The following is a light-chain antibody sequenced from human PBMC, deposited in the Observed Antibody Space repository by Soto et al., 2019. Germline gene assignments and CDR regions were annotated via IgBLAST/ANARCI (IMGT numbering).Light chain of an antibody. V-gene: IGLV7-43*01. CDR1: TGAVTTGNY. CDR3: LLYFGGAQLV. Sequence: QAVVTQEPSLTVSPGGTVTLTCASSTGAVTTGNYASWFQQKPGQAPRTLIYNRHSWTPARFSGSLLGGKAALTLSSVQPEDEADYYCLLYFGGAQLVFGGGTQLTVL. J-gene: IGLJ3*02.